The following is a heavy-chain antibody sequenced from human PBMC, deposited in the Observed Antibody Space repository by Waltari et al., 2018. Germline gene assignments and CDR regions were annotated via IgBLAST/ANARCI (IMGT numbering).Heavy chain of an antibody. Sequence: EVQLVETGVGLIQPGGSLRLSCAASGLTASSSSMSSVRQAPGKGLEWGSSMYGGGATSYADAGKGRLTISRDNPKNTLYLQMNSLRAGDTAVYYCARNHHDFWSGTVDYWGQGTLVTVSS. CDR2: MYGGGAT. CDR3: ARNHHDFWSGTVDY. D-gene: IGHD3-3*01. V-gene: IGHV3-53*02. J-gene: IGHJ4*02. CDR1: GLTASSSS.